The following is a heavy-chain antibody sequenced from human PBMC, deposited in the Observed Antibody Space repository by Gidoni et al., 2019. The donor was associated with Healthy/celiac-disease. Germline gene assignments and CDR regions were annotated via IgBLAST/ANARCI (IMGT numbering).Heavy chain of an antibody. V-gene: IGHV4-34*01. CDR1: GGSVSGYY. CDR3: ARVPRSSWYGFPFDY. CDR2: INHSGST. Sequence: QVQLQQWGAGRLKPSETLSLTCAVNGGSVSGYYGSWIRQPPGKGLEWIGAINHSGSTNYNPSLKSRVTISVDTSKNQFSLKLSSVTAADTAVYYCARVPRSSWYGFPFDYWGQGTLVTVSS. D-gene: IGHD6-13*01. J-gene: IGHJ4*02.